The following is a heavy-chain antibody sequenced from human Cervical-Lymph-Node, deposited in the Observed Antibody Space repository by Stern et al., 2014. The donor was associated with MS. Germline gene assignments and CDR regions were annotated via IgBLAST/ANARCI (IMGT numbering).Heavy chain of an antibody. V-gene: IGHV3-30*04. CDR1: GFTFNNYN. D-gene: IGHD3-3*02. CDR2: ISYDGRNK. J-gene: IGHJ6*02. Sequence: VQLVESGGGVVQPGGSLRLSCAASGFTFNNYNMHWVRQAPGKGLEWVAVISYDGRNKYYADSVKGRFTSSRDNSANTLSLQMNSLRAEDTALYYCARVRIRGYWYGMDVWGQGTTVSVSS. CDR3: ARVRIRGYWYGMDV.